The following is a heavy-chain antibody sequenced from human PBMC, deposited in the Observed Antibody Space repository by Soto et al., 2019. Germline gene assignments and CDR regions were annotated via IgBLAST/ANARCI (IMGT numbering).Heavy chain of an antibody. V-gene: IGHV5-51*01. CDR3: ARLAYCGGDCPFDY. Sequence: GESLKISCNGSGYSFTIYWIGWVRQMPGKGLEWMGIIYPGDSDTRYSPSFQSQVTISADKSISTAYLQWSSLKASDTAMYYCARLAYCGGDCPFDYWGQGTLVTVSS. D-gene: IGHD2-21*02. CDR2: IYPGDSDT. J-gene: IGHJ4*02. CDR1: GYSFTIYW.